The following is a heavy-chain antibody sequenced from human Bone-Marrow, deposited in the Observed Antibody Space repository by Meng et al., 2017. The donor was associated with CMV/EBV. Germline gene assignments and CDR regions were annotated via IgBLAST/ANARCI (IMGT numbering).Heavy chain of an antibody. CDR2: ISSSSSYI. D-gene: IGHD6-19*01. J-gene: IGHJ5*02. CDR1: GFTFSSYS. V-gene: IGHV3-21*01. Sequence: GESLKISCAASGFTFSSYSMNWVRQAPGKGLEWVSSISSSSSYIYYADSVKGRFTISRDNAKNSLYLQMNSLRAEDTAVYYCARPMRTYGQWLPTSPWGQGTLVTVSS. CDR3: ARPMRTYGQWLPTSP.